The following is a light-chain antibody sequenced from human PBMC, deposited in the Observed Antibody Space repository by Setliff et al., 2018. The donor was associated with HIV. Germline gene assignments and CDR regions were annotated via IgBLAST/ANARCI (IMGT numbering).Light chain of an antibody. J-gene: IGLJ1*01. CDR1: SSDLGSYHL. CDR3: CSYVAGSNYV. CDR2: EGS. Sequence: QSALTQPASVSGSPGQSITISCTGTSSDLGSYHLVSWYQHHPGKAPKLMIYEGSQRPSGVSTRFSGSTSGDTASLTIAGLQAEDEADYYCCSYVAGSNYVFGTGTKVTVL. V-gene: IGLV2-23*01.